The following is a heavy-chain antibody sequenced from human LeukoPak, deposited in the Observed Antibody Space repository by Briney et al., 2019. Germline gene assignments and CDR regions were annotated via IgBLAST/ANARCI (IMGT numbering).Heavy chain of an antibody. D-gene: IGHD6-19*01. V-gene: IGHV3-74*01. CDR1: GFSLSGYW. CDR2: NNGDGSTT. CDR3: ASENGYSSGPAGLYH. J-gene: IGHJ4*02. Sequence: PGGSLRLSCVASGFSLSGYWMYWVRQAPGKGLMYISRNNGDGSTTNYADVVKGRFTISRDNAKNSLYLQMNSLRAEDTAVYYCASENGYSSGPAGLYHWGQGTLVTVSS.